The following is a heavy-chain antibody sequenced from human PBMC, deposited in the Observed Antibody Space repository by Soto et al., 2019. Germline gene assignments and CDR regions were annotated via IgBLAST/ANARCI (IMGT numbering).Heavy chain of an antibody. D-gene: IGHD4-17*01. CDR1: GYTFTGYY. J-gene: IGHJ4*02. CDR2: INPNSGGT. V-gene: IGHV1-2*04. CDR3: AREVVEGDYGDFYYFDY. Sequence: ASVKVSCKASGYTFTGYYMHWVRQAPGQGLEWMGWINPNSGGTNYAQKFQGWVTMTRDTSISTAYMELSRLRSDDTAVYYCAREVVEGDYGDFYYFDYWGQGTLVTVSS.